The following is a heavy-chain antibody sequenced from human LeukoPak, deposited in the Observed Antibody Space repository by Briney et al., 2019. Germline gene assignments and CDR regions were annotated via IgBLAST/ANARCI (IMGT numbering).Heavy chain of an antibody. CDR2: IWYDGSNK. Sequence: GGSLRLSCAASGFTFSSYGMLWVRQAPGKGLEWVAVIWYDGSNKYYADSVKGRFTISRDNSKNTLYLQMNRLRAEDTAVYYCAKDQLAYGGGDCYSAPWGQGTLVTVSS. CDR1: GFTFSSYG. J-gene: IGHJ5*02. CDR3: AKDQLAYGGGDCYSAP. D-gene: IGHD2-21*02. V-gene: IGHV3-30*02.